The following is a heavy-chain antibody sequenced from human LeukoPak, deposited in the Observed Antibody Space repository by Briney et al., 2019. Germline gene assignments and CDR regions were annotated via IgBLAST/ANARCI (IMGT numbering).Heavy chain of an antibody. V-gene: IGHV4-34*01. D-gene: IGHD3-3*01. Sequence: PETLSLTCAVYGGSFSGYYWSWIRQPPGKGLEWIGEINHSGSTNYNPSLKSRVTISVDTPKNQFSLKLSSVTAADTAVYYCARGSRGDDFWSGPHYYFDYWGQGTLVTVSS. J-gene: IGHJ4*02. CDR1: GGSFSGYY. CDR3: ARGSRGDDFWSGPHYYFDY. CDR2: INHSGST.